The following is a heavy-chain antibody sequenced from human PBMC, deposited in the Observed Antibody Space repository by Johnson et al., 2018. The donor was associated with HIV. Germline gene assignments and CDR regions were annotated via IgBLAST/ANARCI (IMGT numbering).Heavy chain of an antibody. D-gene: IGHD6-19*01. J-gene: IGHJ3*02. V-gene: IGHV3-30*14. CDR3: ARDWGLYSSGWYVDAFDI. Sequence: VQLVESGGGVVQPGGSLRLSCAASGFTFSSYAMSWVRQAPGKGLEWVAAISYDGTNTYYADSVRGRFTISRDNSRNTVSLQMIILRPKDTAMYYCARDWGLYSSGWYVDAFDIWGQGTMVTVSS. CDR2: ISYDGTNT. CDR1: GFTFSSYA.